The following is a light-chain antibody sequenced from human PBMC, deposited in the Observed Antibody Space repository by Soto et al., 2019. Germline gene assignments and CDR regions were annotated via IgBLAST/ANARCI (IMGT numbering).Light chain of an antibody. V-gene: IGLV2-18*01. CDR1: SSDVGAYNR. CDR3: SLYTSSSTVA. Sequence: QSALTQPPSVSASPGQSVTIPCTATSSDVGAYNRVSWYQQYPGTPPKLMISEVNHRPSGVPDRFSGSKSGNTASLTIAGLQAEDEDDYYCSLYTSSSTVAFGGGTKLTVL. CDR2: EVN. J-gene: IGLJ2*01.